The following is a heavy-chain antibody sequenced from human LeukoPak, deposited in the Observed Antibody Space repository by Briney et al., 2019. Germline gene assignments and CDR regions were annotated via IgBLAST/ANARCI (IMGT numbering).Heavy chain of an antibody. CDR1: GFTFSSYA. D-gene: IGHD2-2*01. CDR2: ISSNGGIT. Sequence: SGGSLRLSCAASGFTFSSYAMHWVRQAPGKGLEYVSAISSNGGITYYANSVEGRFTISGDNSKNTLYLQMGSLRAEDMAVYYCARDQLLLSYYYGMDVWGQGTTVTVSS. V-gene: IGHV3-64*01. CDR3: ARDQLLLSYYYGMDV. J-gene: IGHJ6*02.